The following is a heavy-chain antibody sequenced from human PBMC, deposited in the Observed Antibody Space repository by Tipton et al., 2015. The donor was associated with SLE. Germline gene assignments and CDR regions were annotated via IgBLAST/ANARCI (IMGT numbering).Heavy chain of an antibody. Sequence: TLSLTCSVSGYSISSGYWGWIRQPPGKDLEWIATLHHSGSTYYSPSLKSRVTISVDTSKNQFSLKLSSVTAADTAVYYCARLHGYSYGLNWFDPWGQGTLISVSS. V-gene: IGHV4-38-2*01. J-gene: IGHJ5*02. CDR3: ARLHGYSYGLNWFDP. D-gene: IGHD5-18*01. CDR1: GYSISSGY. CDR2: LHHSGST.